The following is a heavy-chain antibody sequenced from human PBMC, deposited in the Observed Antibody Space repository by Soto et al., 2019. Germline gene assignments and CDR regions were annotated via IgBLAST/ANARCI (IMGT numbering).Heavy chain of an antibody. Sequence: PGGSLRLSCAASGFTFSSYAMHWVRQAPGKGLEYVSAISSNGGSTYYANSVKGRFTISRDNSKNTLYLQMGSLRAEDMAVYYCARAYRGYCSSTSCYAMPDAFDIWGQGTMVTVSS. CDR2: ISSNGGST. D-gene: IGHD2-2*01. CDR1: GFTFSSYA. V-gene: IGHV3-64*01. CDR3: ARAYRGYCSSTSCYAMPDAFDI. J-gene: IGHJ3*02.